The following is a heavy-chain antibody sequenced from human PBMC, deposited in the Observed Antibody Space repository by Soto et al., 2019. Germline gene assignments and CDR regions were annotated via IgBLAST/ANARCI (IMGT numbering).Heavy chain of an antibody. CDR1: GFTFSSYG. V-gene: IGHV3-30*18. CDR3: AKLPGSGNDYGMDV. J-gene: IGHJ6*02. Sequence: QVQLVESGGGVVQPGRSLRLSCAASGFTFSSYGMHWVRQAPGKGLEWVAVISYDGSNKYYADSVKGRFTISRDNSKNTLYLQMNSLRAEDTAVYYCAKLPGSGNDYGMDVWGQGTTVTVSS. D-gene: IGHD3-10*01. CDR2: ISYDGSNK.